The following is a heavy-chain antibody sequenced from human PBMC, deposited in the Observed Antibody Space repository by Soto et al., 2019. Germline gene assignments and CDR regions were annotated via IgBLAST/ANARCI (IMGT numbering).Heavy chain of an antibody. CDR3: ARLGXDSSGWAEYYYYYGMDV. CDR2: NYHSGTT. Sequence: SETLSLTCAVSGVTISTYYWSWIRQPPGKGLEWIGYNYHSGTTNYNPSLKSRVTISVDTSKNQFSLKLSSVTAADTAVYYCARLGXDSSGWAEYYYYYGMDVWGQGTTVTVSS. D-gene: IGHD6-19*01. V-gene: IGHV4-59*08. J-gene: IGHJ6*02. CDR1: GVTISTYY.